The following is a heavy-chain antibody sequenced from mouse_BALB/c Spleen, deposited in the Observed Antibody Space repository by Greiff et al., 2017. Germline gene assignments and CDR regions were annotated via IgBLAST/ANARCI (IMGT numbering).Heavy chain of an antibody. CDR1: GYTFTDYA. Sequence: VKLQESGPELVRPGVSVKISCKGSGYTFTDYAMHWVKQSHAKSLEWIGVISTYYGNTNYNQKFKGKATMTVDKSSSTAYMELARLTSEDSAIYYCARHYGSRGFAYWGQGTLVTVSA. CDR3: ARHYGSRGFAY. V-gene: IGHV1-67*01. CDR2: ISTYYGNT. J-gene: IGHJ3*01. D-gene: IGHD1-1*01.